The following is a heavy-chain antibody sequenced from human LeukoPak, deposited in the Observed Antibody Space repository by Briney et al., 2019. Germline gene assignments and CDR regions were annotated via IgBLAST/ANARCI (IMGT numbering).Heavy chain of an antibody. CDR2: IKQDGSEK. J-gene: IGHJ1*01. Sequence: PGGSLRLSCAASGFTFSSYWMTWVRQAPGKGLEWVANIKQDGSEKYYVDSVKGRFTISRDNAKNSLFLQMNSLRAEDTAVYYCARIYCSSGSCFEYFQGWGQGTLVTVSS. V-gene: IGHV3-7*01. CDR3: ARIYCSSGSCFEYFQG. D-gene: IGHD2-15*01. CDR1: GFTFSSYW.